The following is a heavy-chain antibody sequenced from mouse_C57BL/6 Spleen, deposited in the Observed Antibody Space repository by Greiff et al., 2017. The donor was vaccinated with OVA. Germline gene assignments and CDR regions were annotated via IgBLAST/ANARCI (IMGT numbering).Heavy chain of an antibody. Sequence: VQLQQSGAELVRPGASVKLSCKASGYTFTDYYINWVKQRPGQGLEWIARIYPGSGNTYYNEKFKGKATLTVEKSSSTVYMQLSSLTSEDSAVYFCEGNSYAMDYWGQGTSVTVSS. CDR2: IYPGSGNT. D-gene: IGHD2-1*01. V-gene: IGHV1-76*01. CDR3: EGNSYAMDY. J-gene: IGHJ4*01. CDR1: GYTFTDYY.